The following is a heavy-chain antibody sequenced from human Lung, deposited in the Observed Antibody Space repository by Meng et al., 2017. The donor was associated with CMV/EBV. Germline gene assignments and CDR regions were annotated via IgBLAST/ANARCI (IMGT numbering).Heavy chain of an antibody. CDR2: INSDGSST. V-gene: IGHV3-74*01. CDR3: ARGGSSWGGKYYYYGMDV. D-gene: IGHD6-13*01. CDR1: GFTFSSYW. Sequence: GGSLRLXXAASGFTFSSYWMHWVRQAPGKGLVWVSRINSDGSSTSYADSVKGRFTISRDNAKNTLYLQMNSLRAEDTAVYYCARGGSSWGGKYYYYGMDVWGQVTXVNVYS. J-gene: IGHJ6*02.